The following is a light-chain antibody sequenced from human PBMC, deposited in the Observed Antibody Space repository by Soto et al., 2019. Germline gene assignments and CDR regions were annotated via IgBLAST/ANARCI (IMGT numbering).Light chain of an antibody. V-gene: IGKV3-15*01. J-gene: IGKJ1*01. Sequence: EIVMRQSPATLSVSPGGRATLSCRASQSISDTLAWYQQKPGQTPRLLIYDASTRATGISGSFSGSGSGTEFTLTITSLQPEDFATYYCHQSGDTPPWTFGQGTKVDI. CDR1: QSISDT. CDR3: HQSGDTPPWT. CDR2: DAS.